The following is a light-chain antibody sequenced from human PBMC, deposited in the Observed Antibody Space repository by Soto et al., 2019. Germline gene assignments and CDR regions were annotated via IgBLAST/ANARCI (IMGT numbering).Light chain of an antibody. Sequence: QSVLTQPPSASGTPGQRVMISCSGSSSNIGTNYVYWYQQLPGTAPKLLIYSHNQRPSGVPDRFSGSKSGTSASLAISGLRSEDEADYYCAAWDDSLSGVVFGGGTQLTVL. CDR2: SHN. J-gene: IGLJ2*01. CDR1: SSNIGTNY. CDR3: AAWDDSLSGVV. V-gene: IGLV1-47*02.